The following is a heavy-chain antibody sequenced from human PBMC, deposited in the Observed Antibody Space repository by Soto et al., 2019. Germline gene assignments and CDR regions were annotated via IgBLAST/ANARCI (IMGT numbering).Heavy chain of an antibody. D-gene: IGHD3-22*01. CDR1: RLSFNNYG. Sequence: CLRLACEACRLSFNNYGIHWFRQAPGKGLEWVAVISHDGNSHHLADSVRGRFTISRDNSKNTVFLHMTSLRREDSAVYHCVKAQERSAQYYAVVITAFDFWGQGTMLTVSS. J-gene: IGHJ3*01. CDR2: ISHDGNSH. CDR3: VKAQERSAQYYAVVITAFDF. V-gene: IGHV3-30*06.